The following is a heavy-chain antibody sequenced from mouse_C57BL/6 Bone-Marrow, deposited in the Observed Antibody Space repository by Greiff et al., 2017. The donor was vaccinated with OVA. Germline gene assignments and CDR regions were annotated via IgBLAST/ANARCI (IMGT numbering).Heavy chain of an antibody. CDR3: ARGEDYDSGFGY. D-gene: IGHD2-4*01. V-gene: IGHV1-81*01. CDR1: GYTFTSYG. CDR2: IYPRSGNT. Sequence: QVQLQQSGAELARPGASVKLSCKASGYTFTSYGISWVKQRTGQGLEWIGEIYPRSGNTYYNEKFKGKATLAADKSSSPAYMEIRRLPSEDSAVYFCARGEDYDSGFGYWGQGTTLTVSS. J-gene: IGHJ2*01.